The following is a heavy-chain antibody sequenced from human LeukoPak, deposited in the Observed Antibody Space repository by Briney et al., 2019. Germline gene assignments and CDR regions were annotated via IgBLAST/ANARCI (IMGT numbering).Heavy chain of an antibody. D-gene: IGHD2-21*02. J-gene: IGHJ5*02. V-gene: IGHV4-59*01. CDR3: ARDNPVVVTDIRWFDP. Sequence: SEALSLTCTVSGGSISSYYWSWIRQPPGKGLEWIGYIYYSGRTNYNPSLKSRVTISVDTSKNQFSLKLSSVTAADTAVYYCARDNPVVVTDIRWFDPWGQGTLVTVSS. CDR1: GGSISSYY. CDR2: IYYSGRT.